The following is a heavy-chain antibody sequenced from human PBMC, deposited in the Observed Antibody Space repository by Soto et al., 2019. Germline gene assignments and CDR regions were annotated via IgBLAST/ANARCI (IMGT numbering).Heavy chain of an antibody. Sequence: VFSKESGPVLVKPTETLTLTCTVSGVSLITGKMGVSWIRQPPGKALEWLAHILSNDEKSYSTSLKTRLTISTDTSKTQVVLTMTNMCPVDTATYYYSRTLEMRNGMDVWGQGTTVTVSS. J-gene: IGHJ6*02. CDR1: GVSLITGKMG. V-gene: IGHV2-26*01. CDR2: ILSNDEK. CDR3: SRTLEMRNGMDV.